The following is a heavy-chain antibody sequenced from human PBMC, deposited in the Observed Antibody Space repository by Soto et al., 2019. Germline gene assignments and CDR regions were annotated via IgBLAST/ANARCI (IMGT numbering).Heavy chain of an antibody. CDR3: ARGDSSGWTYWYFDL. D-gene: IGHD6-19*01. J-gene: IGHJ2*01. V-gene: IGHV3-23*01. CDR2: ITGSGGIT. CDR1: GFTFSSYA. Sequence: EVQLLESGGDLVQPGGSLRLYCAASGFTFSSYAMSWVRHAPGKGLEWVSIITGSGGITYYADSVKGRFTISRDNFKNTLSLQMNRLRAEDTAVYYCARGDSSGWTYWYFDLWGRGTLATVSS.